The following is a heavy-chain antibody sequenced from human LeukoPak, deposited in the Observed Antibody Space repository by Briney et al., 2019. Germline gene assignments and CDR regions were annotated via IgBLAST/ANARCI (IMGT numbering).Heavy chain of an antibody. J-gene: IGHJ6*02. CDR2: TYYRSKWYN. D-gene: IGHD2-21*02. V-gene: IGHV6-1*01. CDR1: GDSVSSNSAA. CDR3: ARDVPIVVVTATRYYYYYGMDV. Sequence: QTLSLTCAISGDSVSSNSAAWNWIRQSPSRGLEWLGRTYYRSKWYNDYAVSVKSRITINPDTSKNQFSLQLNSVTPEDTAVYHCARDVPIVVVTATRYYYYYGMDVWGQGTTVTVSS.